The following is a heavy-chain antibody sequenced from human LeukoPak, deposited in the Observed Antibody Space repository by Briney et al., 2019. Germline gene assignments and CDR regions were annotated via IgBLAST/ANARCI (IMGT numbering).Heavy chain of an antibody. V-gene: IGHV3-23*01. J-gene: IGHJ4*02. Sequence: GASLTLSCAASGFTFSKFAMSCVRQAPGEALECVSDIGGSGSRTYYADSVRGRFTISRDNSKNTLYLQKNSLRAEDTALCYCAKGKGLAVAGTAGFDYWGQGTLVTVSS. CDR2: IGGSGSRT. CDR1: GFTFSKFA. CDR3: AKGKGLAVAGTAGFDY. D-gene: IGHD6-19*01.